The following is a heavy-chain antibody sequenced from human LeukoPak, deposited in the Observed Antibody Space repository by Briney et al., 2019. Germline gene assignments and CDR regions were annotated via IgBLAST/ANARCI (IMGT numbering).Heavy chain of an antibody. J-gene: IGHJ4*02. CDR3: ARCSGMATIDY. Sequence: SETLSLTCTVSGGSIGSSSYYWGWIRQPPGKGLEWIGSIYYSGSTYYNPSLKSRVTISVDTSKNQFSLKLSSVTAADTAVYYCARCSGMATIDYWGQGTLVTVSS. CDR2: IYYSGST. V-gene: IGHV4-39*01. D-gene: IGHD5-24*01. CDR1: GGSIGSSSYY.